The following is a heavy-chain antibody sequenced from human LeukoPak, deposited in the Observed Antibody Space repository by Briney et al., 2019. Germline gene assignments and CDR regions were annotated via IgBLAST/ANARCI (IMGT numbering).Heavy chain of an antibody. CDR3: ARTVVQDAFDI. CDR2: IYYSGST. J-gene: IGHJ3*02. D-gene: IGHD2-2*01. V-gene: IGHV4-31*03. CDR1: GGSISSGGYY. Sequence: TSETLSLTCTVSGGSISSGGYYWSWIRQHPGKGLEWIGYIYYSGSTYYSPSLKSRVTISVDTSKNQFSLKLSSVTAADTAVYYCARTVVQDAFDIWGQGTMVTVSS.